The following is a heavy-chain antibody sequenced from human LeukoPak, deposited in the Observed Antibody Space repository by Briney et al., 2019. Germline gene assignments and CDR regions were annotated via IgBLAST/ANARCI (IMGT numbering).Heavy chain of an antibody. CDR2: IRSKAYGGTT. V-gene: IGHV3-49*04. Sequence: GGSLRLSCTASGFIFGDYAMSWVRQAPGKGLEWVGFIRSKAYGGTTEYAASVKGRFTISRDDSKSIAYLQMNSLKTEDTAVYYCTKWFDPWGQGTLVTVSS. J-gene: IGHJ5*02. CDR1: GFIFGDYA. CDR3: TKWFDP.